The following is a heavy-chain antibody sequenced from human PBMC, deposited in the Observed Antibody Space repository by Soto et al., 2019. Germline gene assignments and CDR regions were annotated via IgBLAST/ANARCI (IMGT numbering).Heavy chain of an antibody. V-gene: IGHV1-69*12. J-gene: IGHJ6*02. CDR3: ARAMHKLRSVAATFYYGMDL. Sequence: QVQLVQSGAEVKKPGSSVKVSCKASGDTLSNYAVSWVRQAPGQGPEWMGGIIPVFGTPSYAQKFQGRVTIAADESPNTAYLERSRLRSEDTAVNYCARAMHKLRSVAATFYYGMDLWGQGTTVIVSS. CDR1: GDTLSNYA. D-gene: IGHD2-21*01. CDR2: IIPVFGTP.